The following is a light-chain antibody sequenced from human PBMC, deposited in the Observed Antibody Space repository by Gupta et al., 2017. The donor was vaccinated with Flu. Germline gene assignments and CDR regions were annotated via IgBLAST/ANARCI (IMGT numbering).Light chain of an antibody. Sequence: QSALTQPASVSGSPGQSVTIPCTGTTSDVGGYNHVSWYQQHPGKAPKLIIYEVSDRPSGVSNRFSGSKSGNTASLTISGLQAEDEADYYCSSYTNSNTWVFSGGTKLTVL. CDR1: TSDVGGYNH. V-gene: IGLV2-14*01. CDR2: EVS. J-gene: IGLJ3*02. CDR3: SSYTNSNTWV.